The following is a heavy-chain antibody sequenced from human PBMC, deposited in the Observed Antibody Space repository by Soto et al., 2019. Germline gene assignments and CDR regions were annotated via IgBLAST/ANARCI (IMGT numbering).Heavy chain of an antibody. Sequence: TSETLSLTCTVSGGSISSYYWSWIRQPPGKGLEWIGYIYYSGSTNYNPSLKSRVTISVDTSKNQFSLKLSSVTAADTAVYYCARLTRRGNYYDKSGYSRDNWFDPWGQGTLVTVSS. CDR2: IYYSGST. D-gene: IGHD3-22*01. V-gene: IGHV4-59*01. J-gene: IGHJ5*02. CDR1: GGSISSYY. CDR3: ARLTRRGNYYDKSGYSRDNWFDP.